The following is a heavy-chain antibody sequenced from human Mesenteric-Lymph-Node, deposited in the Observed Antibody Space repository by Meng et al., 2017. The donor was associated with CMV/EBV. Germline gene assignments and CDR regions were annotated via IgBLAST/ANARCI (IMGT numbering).Heavy chain of an antibody. CDR2: IYYSGST. CDR3: ARRGSGWYLSYYYYGMDV. D-gene: IGHD6-19*01. CDR1: GGSISSSSYY. Sequence: SETLSPTCTVSGGSISSSSYYWGWIHQPPGKGLEWIGSIYYSGSTNYNPSLKSRVTISVDTSKNQFSLKLSSVTAADTAVYYCARRGSGWYLSYYYYGMDVWGQGTTVTVSS. V-gene: IGHV4-39*01. J-gene: IGHJ6*02.